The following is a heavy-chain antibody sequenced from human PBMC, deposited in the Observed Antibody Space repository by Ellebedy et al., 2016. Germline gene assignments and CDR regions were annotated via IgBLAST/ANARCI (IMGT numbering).Heavy chain of an antibody. CDR3: ARGNEIPGPEPLDN. V-gene: IGHV4-59*01. CDR2: IYYSGST. CDR1: GGSLSSYY. D-gene: IGHD1-14*01. Sequence: SETLSLTCTVSGGSLSSYYWSWIRQPPGKGLEYIGYIYYSGSTNYNPSLKSRVTISVDTSKNQFSLDLTSVTAADTALYYCARGNEIPGPEPLDNWGQGTLVTVSS. J-gene: IGHJ4*02.